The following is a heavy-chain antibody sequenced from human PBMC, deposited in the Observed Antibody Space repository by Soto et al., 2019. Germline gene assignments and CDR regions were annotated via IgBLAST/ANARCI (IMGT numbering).Heavy chain of an antibody. CDR1: GFTFSNAW. Sequence: GGLRLSCAASGFTFSNAWMSWVRQAPGKGLEWVGRIKSKTDGGTTDYAAPVKGRFTISRDDSKNTLYLQMNSLKTEDTAVYSCTTDEWLRDFDYWGQGTRVTVSS. D-gene: IGHD5-12*01. CDR3: TTDEWLRDFDY. V-gene: IGHV3-15*01. CDR2: IKSKTDGGTT. J-gene: IGHJ4*02.